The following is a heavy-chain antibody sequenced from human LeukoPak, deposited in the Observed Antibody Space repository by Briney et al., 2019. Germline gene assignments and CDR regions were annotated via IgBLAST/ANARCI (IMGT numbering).Heavy chain of an antibody. CDR3: VKDFPAVAMNYYFDY. CDR1: GFIFSAYV. D-gene: IGHD6-19*01. J-gene: IGHJ4*02. V-gene: IGHV3-30*18. Sequence: PGRALRLPCAASGFIFSAYVMHWVRQTPGKGLEWVAVISYDGSEKYYAESVKGRFIISRDNSNNTLYLQMNSLRAEDPAVYYCVKDFPAVAMNYYFDYWGQGILVTVSS. CDR2: ISYDGSEK.